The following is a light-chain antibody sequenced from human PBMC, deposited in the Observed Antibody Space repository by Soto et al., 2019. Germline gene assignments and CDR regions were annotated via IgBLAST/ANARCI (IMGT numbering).Light chain of an antibody. V-gene: IGLV2-14*01. CDR3: SSYTSSSIPYV. CDR1: SSDVGGYNY. Sequence: QSVLTQPASVSGSPGQSITISCTGTSSDVGGYNYVSWYLQHPGKAPKLMIYDVSNRPSGVSNRFSGSKSGNTASLTISGLQAEDEADYYCSSYTSSSIPYVFGTGTKVTVL. CDR2: DVS. J-gene: IGLJ1*01.